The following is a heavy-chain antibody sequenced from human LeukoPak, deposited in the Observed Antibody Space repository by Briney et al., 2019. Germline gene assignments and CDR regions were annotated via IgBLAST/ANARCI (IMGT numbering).Heavy chain of an antibody. D-gene: IGHD3-9*01. CDR2: ISAGNGNT. Sequence: GASVKVSCKASGYTFTSYAIHWVRQAPGQRLEWMGWISAGNGNTKYSQNFQGRVTFISNTSATTAFMELSSLRSEDAAVYYCAAGVYYDILTGYFFTSRQQFDYWGQGTLVTVPS. V-gene: IGHV1-3*01. CDR1: GYTFTSYA. J-gene: IGHJ4*02. CDR3: AAGVYYDILTGYFFTSRQQFDY.